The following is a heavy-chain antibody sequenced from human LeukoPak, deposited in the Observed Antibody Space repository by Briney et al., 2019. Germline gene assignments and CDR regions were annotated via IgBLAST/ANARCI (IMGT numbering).Heavy chain of an antibody. V-gene: IGHV3-23*01. CDR3: AKRGVVIRVILVGFHKEAYYFDS. D-gene: IGHD3-22*01. CDR1: GITLSNYG. J-gene: IGHJ4*02. Sequence: WGSLRLSCAVSGITLSNYGMSWVRQAPGKGLEWVAGISDSGGSTNYADSVKGRFTISRDNPKNTLYLQMISLRAEDTAVYFCAKRGVVIRVILVGFHKEAYYFDSWGQGALVTVSS. CDR2: ISDSGGST.